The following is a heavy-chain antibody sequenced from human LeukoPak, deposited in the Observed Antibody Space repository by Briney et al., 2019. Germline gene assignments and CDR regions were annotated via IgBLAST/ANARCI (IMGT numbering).Heavy chain of an antibody. J-gene: IGHJ3*02. CDR1: GYTFTSYD. Sequence: GASVKVSCKASGYTFTSYDINWVRQAPGQGLEWMGCISPYNGNTNYAQKLQGRATVSTDTSTSTAYMELRSLRSDDTAVYYCAGGVYIWGQGTMVTVSS. CDR2: ISPYNGNT. V-gene: IGHV1-18*01. CDR3: AGGVYI.